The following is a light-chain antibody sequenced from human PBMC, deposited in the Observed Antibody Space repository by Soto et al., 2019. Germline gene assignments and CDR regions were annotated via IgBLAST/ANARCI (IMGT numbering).Light chain of an antibody. J-gene: IGLJ2*01. CDR1: SSDVGSYNL. V-gene: IGLV2-23*01. CDR2: EGS. CDR3: CTYAGSSTVV. Sequence: QSALTQPASVSGSPGQSITISCTGTSSDVGSYNLVSWYQQHPGKAPKLMIYEGSKRPSGVSNRFSGSKSGNTASLTISGLQAADEADYYCCTYAGSSTVVFGGGTHVTVL.